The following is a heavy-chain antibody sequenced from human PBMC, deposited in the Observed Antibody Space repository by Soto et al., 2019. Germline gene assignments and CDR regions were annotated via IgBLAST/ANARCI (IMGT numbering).Heavy chain of an antibody. D-gene: IGHD6-13*01. CDR1: GFPFSSYT. CDR3: AKENGYSSSWFEFDY. V-gene: IGHV3-21*04. CDR2: IRGTSNYI. Sequence: GGSLRLSCAASGFPFSSYTMNWVRQAPGKGLEWVSAIRGTSNYIYYADSVKGRFTISRDNSKNTLYLQMNSLRAEDTAVYYCAKENGYSSSWFEFDYWGQGTLVTVSS. J-gene: IGHJ4*02.